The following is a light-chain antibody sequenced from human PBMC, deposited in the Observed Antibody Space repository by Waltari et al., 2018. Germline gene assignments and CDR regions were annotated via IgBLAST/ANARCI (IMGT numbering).Light chain of an antibody. Sequence: DLQMTQSPSSLSASVGDRVTITCRASQSISTYLNWYQQKPRKAPRLLIYAASSLQSGVPSRFSGSGSGTDFTLTISSLQPEDFATYYCQQSYSTPGTFGQGTKVEIK. J-gene: IGKJ1*01. CDR3: QQSYSTPGT. CDR2: AAS. V-gene: IGKV1-39*01. CDR1: QSISTY.